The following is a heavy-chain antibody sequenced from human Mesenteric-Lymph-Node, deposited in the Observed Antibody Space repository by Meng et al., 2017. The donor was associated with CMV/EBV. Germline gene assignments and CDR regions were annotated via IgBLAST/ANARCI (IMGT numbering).Heavy chain of an antibody. J-gene: IGHJ3*01. CDR1: GFTFGSYA. CDR3: AKTSSGDLGPG. CDR2: ISGSGGRT. Sequence: CAASGFTFGSYAMRGVRQAQGKGLEWVSSISGSGGRTYYEDSVKCRFTISRDNSKNTLYLQRNSLRAEDTAVYYCAKTSSGDLGPGWGQGTMVTVSS. D-gene: IGHD3-10*01. V-gene: IGHV3-23*01.